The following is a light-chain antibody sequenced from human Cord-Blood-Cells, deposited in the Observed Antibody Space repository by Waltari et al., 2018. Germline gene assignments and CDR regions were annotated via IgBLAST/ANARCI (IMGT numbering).Light chain of an antibody. J-gene: IGLJ1*01. CDR3: SSYTSSSTPYV. Sequence: QSALTQPASVSGSPGQSITISCTGTSRDVGGYNYVSWYQQHPGKAPKPMIYDVSNRPSGVSNRFSGSKSGNTASLTISGLQAEDEADYYCSSYTSSSTPYVFATGTKVTVL. CDR1: SRDVGGYNY. CDR2: DVS. V-gene: IGLV2-14*03.